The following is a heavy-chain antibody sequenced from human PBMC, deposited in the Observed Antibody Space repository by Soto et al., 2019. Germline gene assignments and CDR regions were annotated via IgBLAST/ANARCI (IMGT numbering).Heavy chain of an antibody. CDR1: GFTFSSYW. V-gene: IGHV3-7*01. D-gene: IGHD2-2*01. Sequence: EVQLVESGGGLVQPGGSLRLSCAASGFTFSSYWMSWVRQAPGKGLEWLANIKQDGSEKYYVDSVKGRFTISRDNAKNSLYLQMNSLRAEDTAVYNCAREGGFIVVVPAAIPYSSSWYGGFDYWGQGTLVTVSS. J-gene: IGHJ4*02. CDR3: AREGGFIVVVPAAIPYSSSWYGGFDY. CDR2: IKQDGSEK.